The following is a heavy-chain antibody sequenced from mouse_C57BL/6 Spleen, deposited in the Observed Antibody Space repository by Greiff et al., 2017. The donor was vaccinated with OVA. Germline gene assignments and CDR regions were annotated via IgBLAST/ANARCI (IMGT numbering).Heavy chain of an antibody. CDR3: ARSNYYGTSRFDV. J-gene: IGHJ1*03. Sequence: VQLQQSGPELVKPGASVKISCKASGYAFSSSWMNWVKQRPGKGLEWIGRIYPGDGDTNYNGKFKGKATLTADKSSSTAYMQLSSLTSEDSAVYFCARSNYYGTSRFDVWGTGTTVTVSS. D-gene: IGHD1-1*01. CDR2: IYPGDGDT. CDR1: GYAFSSSW. V-gene: IGHV1-82*01.